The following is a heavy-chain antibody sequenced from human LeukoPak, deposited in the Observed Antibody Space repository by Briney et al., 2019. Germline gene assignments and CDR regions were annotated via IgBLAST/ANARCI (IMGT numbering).Heavy chain of an antibody. CDR1: GFTFSNAW. Sequence: GGSLRLSCAASGFTFSNAWMSWVRQAPGKGLEWVGRIKSKTEGGTTDYAAPVKGRFTISRDDSKNTLYLQMNSLKTEDTAVYYCTTSGGYYYDSSGYYYPPWGYWGQGTLVTVSS. CDR3: TTSGGYYYDSSGYYYPPWGY. D-gene: IGHD3-22*01. J-gene: IGHJ4*02. CDR2: IKSKTEGGTT. V-gene: IGHV3-15*01.